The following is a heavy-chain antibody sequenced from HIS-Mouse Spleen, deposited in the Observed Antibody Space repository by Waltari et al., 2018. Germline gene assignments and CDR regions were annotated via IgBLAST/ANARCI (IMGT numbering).Heavy chain of an antibody. CDR2: SYYSGRT. CDR1: GGSISSSSYY. J-gene: IGHJ4*02. CDR3: AKAPAAGYYFDY. Sequence: QLQLQESGPGLVKPSETLSLTCTVSGGSISSSSYYWGWIRQPPGKGLEGIGSSYYSGRTDYNPALKSRVTISVDTSKNQFSLKLSSVTAADTAVYYCAKAPAAGYYFDYWGQGTLVTVSS. V-gene: IGHV4-39*07. D-gene: IGHD6-13*01.